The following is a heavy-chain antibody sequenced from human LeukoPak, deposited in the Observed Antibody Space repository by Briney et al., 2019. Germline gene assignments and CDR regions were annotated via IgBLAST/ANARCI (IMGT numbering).Heavy chain of an antibody. D-gene: IGHD5-18*01. J-gene: IGHJ4*02. V-gene: IGHV1-18*01. CDR1: GYTFTSYG. CDR2: ISGYNGNT. CDR3: ARDLPNGGHSYGYVY. Sequence: GASVKVSCKASGYTFTSYGTSWVRQAPGQGLEWMGWISGYNGNTNYAQKLQGRVTMTTDTSRKTAYMEVRSLRPDDTAVYYCARDLPNGGHSYGYVYWGQGTLVTVSS.